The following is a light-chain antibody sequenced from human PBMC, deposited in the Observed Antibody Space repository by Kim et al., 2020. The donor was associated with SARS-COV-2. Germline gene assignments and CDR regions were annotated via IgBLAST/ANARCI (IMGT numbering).Light chain of an antibody. CDR2: IDSDGTH. V-gene: IGLV4-69*01. Sequence: QPVLSQPPSASASLGASVKLTCTLSSEHRNYAIAWHQQQPEKGPRFLIMIDSDGTHSKGDGIPDRFSGSRSGAERYLTISSLQPEDEADYYCQTWGGRILLFRGGTQLAVL. J-gene: IGLJ3*02. CDR1: SEHRNYA. CDR3: QTWGGRILL.